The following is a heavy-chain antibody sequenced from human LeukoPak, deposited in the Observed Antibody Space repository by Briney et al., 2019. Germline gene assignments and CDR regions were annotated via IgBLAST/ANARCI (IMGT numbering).Heavy chain of an antibody. CDR1: GGSISSYY. D-gene: IGHD6-13*01. J-gene: IGHJ4*02. CDR3: ASGASSWYPYYFDY. V-gene: IGHV4-59*08. Sequence: SETLSLTCTVSGGSISSYYWSWIRQPPGKGLEWIGYIYYSGSTNYNPSLKSRVTISVDTSKNQFSLKLSSVTAADTAVYYCASGASSWYPYYFDYWGQGTLVTVSS. CDR2: IYYSGST.